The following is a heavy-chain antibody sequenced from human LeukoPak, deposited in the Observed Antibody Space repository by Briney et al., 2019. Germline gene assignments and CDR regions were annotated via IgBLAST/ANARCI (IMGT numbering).Heavy chain of an antibody. Sequence: GSLRLSCVASGFTFSNYWMQWVRQAPGKGLVWVSRISSDGGTTSYADSVKGRFTISRDNAKNTVHLQMNSLRAEDTAVYYCVRDHDPDAHWYFDLWGRGILVAVSS. J-gene: IGHJ2*01. V-gene: IGHV3-74*01. CDR1: GFTFSNYW. CDR3: VRDHDPDAHWYFDL. CDR2: ISSDGGTT.